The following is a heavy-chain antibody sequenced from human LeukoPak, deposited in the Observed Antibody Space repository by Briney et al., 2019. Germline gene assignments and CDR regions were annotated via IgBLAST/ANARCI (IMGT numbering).Heavy chain of an antibody. J-gene: IGHJ4*02. CDR3: AKDPEERSSSWPWFGY. CDR2: IYSGGST. D-gene: IGHD6-13*01. V-gene: IGHV3-66*01. Sequence: GGSLRLSCAASGFTVSSNYMSWVRQAPGKGLEWVSVIYSGGSTYYADSVKGRFTISRDNSKNTLYLQMNSLRAEDTAVYYCAKDPEERSSSWPWFGYWGQGTLVTVSS. CDR1: GFTVSSNY.